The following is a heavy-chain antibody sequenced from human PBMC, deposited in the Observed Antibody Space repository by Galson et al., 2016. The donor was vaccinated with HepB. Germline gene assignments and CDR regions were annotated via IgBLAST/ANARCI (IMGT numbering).Heavy chain of an antibody. Sequence: SVKVSCKASGGTFSSYLISWLRQAPGQGLEWMGGIIPIVDSANYAQKFRGRVTITADKTTSTAYMELRSLRSEDTAVYYCPRDYDRRGWFDPWGQGTLVTVSS. CDR2: IIPIVDSA. D-gene: IGHD3-16*01. CDR3: PRDYDRRGWFDP. J-gene: IGHJ5*02. CDR1: GGTFSSYL. V-gene: IGHV1-69*06.